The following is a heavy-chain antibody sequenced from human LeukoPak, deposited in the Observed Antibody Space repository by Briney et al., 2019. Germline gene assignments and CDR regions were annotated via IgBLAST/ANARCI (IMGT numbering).Heavy chain of an antibody. CDR2: IIPIFGTA. J-gene: IGHJ4*02. CDR1: GYTFTGYY. Sequence: ASVKVSCKASGYTFTGYYMHWVRQAPGQGLEWMGGIIPIFGTANYAQKFQGRVTITADKSTSTAYMELSSLRSEDTAVYYCHSNYPDFSARQDYWGQGTLVTVSS. D-gene: IGHD4-11*01. CDR3: HSNYPDFSARQDY. V-gene: IGHV1-69*06.